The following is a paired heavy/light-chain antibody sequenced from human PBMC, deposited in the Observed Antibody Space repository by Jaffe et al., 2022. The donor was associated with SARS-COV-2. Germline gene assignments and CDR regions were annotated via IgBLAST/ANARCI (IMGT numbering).Heavy chain of an antibody. Sequence: EVQLVESGGGLVQPGGSLRLSCAASGFTFSSYAMSWVRQAPGKGLEWVSGISGSDGSTFYANSVKGRFTISRDNSKNTLYLQMNSLRAEDTAVYFCAKLVSASCYGGLDCWGQGTLVTVSS. CDR2: ISGSDGST. V-gene: IGHV3-23*04. J-gene: IGHJ4*02. CDR3: AKLVSASCYGGLDC. D-gene: IGHD2-2*01. CDR1: GFTFSSYA.
Light chain of an antibody. Sequence: DIVMTQSPDSLAVSLGERATINCKSSQSVLYNSNNKNYLAWYQQKPGQPPRLLIYWASTRESGVPDRFSGSGSGTDFTLTISSLQAEDVAVYYCQQYYGTPFTFGPGTKVDIK. CDR2: WAS. CDR1: QSVLYNSNNKNY. V-gene: IGKV4-1*01. CDR3: QQYYGTPFT. J-gene: IGKJ3*01.